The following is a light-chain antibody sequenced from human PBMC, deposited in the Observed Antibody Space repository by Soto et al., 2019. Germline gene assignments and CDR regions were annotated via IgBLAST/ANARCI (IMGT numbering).Light chain of an antibody. CDR3: QQRTNWLT. Sequence: EIVLTQSPAPLSLSPGERVTLCCRASQNVSTYLAWYQQKPGQAPRLLIYDASDRATGIPARFSGSGSGTDFTLTISSPEPEDSAVYYCQQRTNWLTFGPGTKVDIK. CDR2: DAS. V-gene: IGKV3-11*01. CDR1: QNVSTY. J-gene: IGKJ3*01.